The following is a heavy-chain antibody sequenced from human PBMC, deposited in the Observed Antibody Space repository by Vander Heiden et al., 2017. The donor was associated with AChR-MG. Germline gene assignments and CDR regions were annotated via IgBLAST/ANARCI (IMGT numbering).Heavy chain of an antibody. CDR3: ARNGDYSMDV. CDR2: IFRSGST. D-gene: IGHD2-8*01. J-gene: IGHJ6*03. Sequence: QVQLQESGPGLVKPSGTLSLTCYVSGGPISHGYYWSWVRQPPGKGLEWIGEIFRSGSTTDNPSLESRVTMSVDTSGNQFSLNLNSVTAADTAVYYCARNGDYSMDVWGKGTTVTVSS. CDR1: GGPISHGYY. V-gene: IGHV4-4*02.